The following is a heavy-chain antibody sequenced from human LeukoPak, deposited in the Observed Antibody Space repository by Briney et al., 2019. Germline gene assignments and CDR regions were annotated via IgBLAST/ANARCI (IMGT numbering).Heavy chain of an antibody. D-gene: IGHD3-22*01. Sequence: SETLSLTCTVSGGSISSSSYYWGWIRQPPGKGLEWIGSIYYSGSTYYNPSLKSRVTISVDTSKNQFFLKLSSVTAADAAVYYCASEIVVVIRFFDYWGQGTLVTVSS. CDR3: ASEIVVVIRFFDY. V-gene: IGHV4-39*07. CDR2: IYYSGST. CDR1: GGSISSSSYY. J-gene: IGHJ4*02.